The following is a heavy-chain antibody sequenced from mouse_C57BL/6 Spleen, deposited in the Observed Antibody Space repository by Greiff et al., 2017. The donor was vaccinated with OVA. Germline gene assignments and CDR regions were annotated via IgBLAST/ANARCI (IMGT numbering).Heavy chain of an antibody. D-gene: IGHD2-4*01. V-gene: IGHV5-17*01. CDR3: APDYDYDHYFDY. J-gene: IGHJ2*01. CDR2: ISSGSSTI. Sequence: DVKLVESGGGLVKPGGSLKLSCAASGFTFSDYGMHWVRQAPEKGLEWVAYISSGSSTIYYADTVKGRFTISRDNAKNTLFLQMTSLRSEDTAMYYCAPDYDYDHYFDYWGQGTTLTVSS. CDR1: GFTFSDYG.